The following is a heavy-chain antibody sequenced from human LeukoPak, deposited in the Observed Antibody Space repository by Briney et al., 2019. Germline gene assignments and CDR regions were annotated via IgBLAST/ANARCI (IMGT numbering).Heavy chain of an antibody. Sequence: SETLSLTCAVYGGSFSGYYWSWIRQPPGKGLEWIGEINHSGSTNYNPSLKSRVTISVDTSKNQFSLKLSSVTAADTAVYYCARDMGTIAAFSKWGQGTLVTVSS. D-gene: IGHD6-13*01. CDR1: GGSFSGYY. CDR3: ARDMGTIAAFSK. J-gene: IGHJ4*02. V-gene: IGHV4-34*01. CDR2: INHSGST.